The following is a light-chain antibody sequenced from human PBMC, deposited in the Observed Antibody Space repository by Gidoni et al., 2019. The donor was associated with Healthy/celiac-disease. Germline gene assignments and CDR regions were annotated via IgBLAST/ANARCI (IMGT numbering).Light chain of an antibody. J-gene: IGKJ2*01. Sequence: DLQITQSPSSLSASVGDRVTITCQASQDISNYLNWYHQKTGKAPKLLIYDASNLETGVPSRFSGSGSGTDFTFTISSLQPEDIATYYCQQYDNLSYTFGQGTKLEIK. CDR2: DAS. V-gene: IGKV1-33*01. CDR3: QQYDNLSYT. CDR1: QDISNY.